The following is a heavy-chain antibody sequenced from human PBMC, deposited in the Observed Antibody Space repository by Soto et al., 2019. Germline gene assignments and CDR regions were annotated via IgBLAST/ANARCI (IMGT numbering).Heavy chain of an antibody. J-gene: IGHJ4*02. CDR2: IYYSGST. D-gene: IGHD6-13*01. CDR1: GGSISSSSYY. CDR3: ARRPRIAPADIGVFDY. Sequence: QLQLQESGPGLVKPSETLSLTCTVSGGSISSSSYYWGWIRQPPGKGLEWIGSIYYSGSTYYNPSLKSRVTTYVDTSKNQFSLKLSSVTAADTAVYYCARRPRIAPADIGVFDYWGQGTLVTVSS. V-gene: IGHV4-39*01.